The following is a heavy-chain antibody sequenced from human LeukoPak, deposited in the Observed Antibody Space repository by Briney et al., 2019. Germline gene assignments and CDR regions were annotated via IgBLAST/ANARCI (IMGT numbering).Heavy chain of an antibody. CDR3: ARHGYDYVWGSYRGYFDY. CDR2: IYYSGST. Sequence: SSETLSLTCTVSGGSISSYYWSWIRQPPGKGLEWIGYIYYSGSTNYTPSLKSRVTISVDTSKNQFSLKLSSVTAADTAVYYCARHGYDYVWGSYRGYFDYWGQGTLVTVSS. V-gene: IGHV4-59*01. CDR1: GGSISSYY. J-gene: IGHJ4*02. D-gene: IGHD3-16*02.